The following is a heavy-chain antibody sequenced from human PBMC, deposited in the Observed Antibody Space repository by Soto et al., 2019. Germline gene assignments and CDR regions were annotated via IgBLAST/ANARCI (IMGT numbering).Heavy chain of an antibody. V-gene: IGHV3-21*01. Sequence: GGSLRLSCAASGFTFSSYSMNWVRQAPGKGLEWVSSISSSSSYIYYADSVKGRFTISRDNAKNSLYLQMNSLRAEDTAVYYCAREGTMVRGVIITRYYYYGMDVWGQGTTVTVSS. J-gene: IGHJ6*02. CDR1: GFTFSSYS. CDR2: ISSSSSYI. D-gene: IGHD3-10*01. CDR3: AREGTMVRGVIITRYYYYGMDV.